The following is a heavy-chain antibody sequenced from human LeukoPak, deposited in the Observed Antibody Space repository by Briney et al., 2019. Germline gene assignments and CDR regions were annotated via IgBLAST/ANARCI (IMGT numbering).Heavy chain of an antibody. J-gene: IGHJ6*03. V-gene: IGHV3-30*03. CDR3: ARVGVVGVTSYYYMDV. Sequence: GGSLRLSCAASGFTFSSYGMHWVRQAPGKGLEWVAVISYDGSNKYYADSVKGRFTISRDNSKNTLYLQMNSLRAEDTAVYYCARVGVVGVTSYYYMDVWGKGTTVTVSS. CDR1: GFTFSSYG. CDR2: ISYDGSNK. D-gene: IGHD1-26*01.